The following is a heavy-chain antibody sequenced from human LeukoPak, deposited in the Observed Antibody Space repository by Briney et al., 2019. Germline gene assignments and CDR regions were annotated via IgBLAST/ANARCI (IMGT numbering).Heavy chain of an antibody. CDR3: ARDGGVYDPTRDAFDI. CDR2: ISAYNGNT. CDR1: GYTFTSYG. Sequence: ASVKVSCKASGYTFTSYGISWVRQAPGQGLEWMGWISAYNGNTNYAQKLQGRVTMTTDTSTSTAYMELSSLRSDDTAVYFCARDGGVYDPTRDAFDIWGQGTMVTVSS. V-gene: IGHV1-18*01. J-gene: IGHJ3*02. D-gene: IGHD3-16*01.